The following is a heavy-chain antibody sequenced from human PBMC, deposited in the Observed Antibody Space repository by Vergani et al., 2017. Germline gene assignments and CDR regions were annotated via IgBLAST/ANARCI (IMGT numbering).Heavy chain of an antibody. D-gene: IGHD6-6*01. CDR2: IYYSGST. CDR3: ARHLRQLARNDVFDI. J-gene: IGHJ3*02. V-gene: IGHV4-39*01. Sequence: QLQLQESGPGLVKPSATLSLTCSVSGASIRSSNYYWGWIRQPPGKGLEWIASIYYSGSTYYNPSLESRVTISVDTSKNQFSLKLSSVTAADTAVYYCARHLRQLARNDVFDIWGHGTLVTVSS. CDR1: GASIRSSNYY.